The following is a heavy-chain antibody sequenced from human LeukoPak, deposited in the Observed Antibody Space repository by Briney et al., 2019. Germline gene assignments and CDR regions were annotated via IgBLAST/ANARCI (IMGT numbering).Heavy chain of an antibody. J-gene: IGHJ4*02. Sequence: GASVKVSCKTSGYTFTDFFLHWLRQAPGQGLQWMGWINPDSGGTMYPQAFQGRVTMTRDTSMNTAYMELSRLTSDDTAVYYCVRGEFPANYYDITGPLDNWGQGTLVTVSS. D-gene: IGHD3-16*01. V-gene: IGHV1-2*02. CDR2: INPDSGGT. CDR1: GYTFTDFF. CDR3: VRGEFPANYYDITGPLDN.